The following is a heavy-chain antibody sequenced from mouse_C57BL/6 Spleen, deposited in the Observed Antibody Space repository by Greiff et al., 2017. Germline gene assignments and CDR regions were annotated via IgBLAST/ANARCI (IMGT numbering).Heavy chain of an antibody. CDR1: GYTFTSYD. Sequence: VQLKESGPELVKPGASVKLSCKASGYTFTSYDINWAKQRPGQGLEWIGWIYPRDGSTKYNEKFKGKATLTVDTSSSTAYMELHSLTSEDSAVYFCARRGDYDYDDVYFDYWGQGTTLTVSS. J-gene: IGHJ2*01. CDR3: ARRGDYDYDDVYFDY. V-gene: IGHV1-85*01. CDR2: IYPRDGST. D-gene: IGHD2-4*01.